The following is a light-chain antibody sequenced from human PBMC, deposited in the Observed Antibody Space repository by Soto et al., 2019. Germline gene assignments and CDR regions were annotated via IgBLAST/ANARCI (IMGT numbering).Light chain of an antibody. CDR2: GAS. CDR1: QSISNY. J-gene: IGKJ4*01. V-gene: IGKV1-39*01. CDR3: QEVISIPFS. Sequence: DIQMTQSPSSLSASVGDRVTITCRASQSISNYLNCYQKKLGKAPKLLIYGASSLQSGVPSRFSGSVCGTDFTLTINSLEPDDAATYYCQEVISIPFSFGGGTKLEIK.